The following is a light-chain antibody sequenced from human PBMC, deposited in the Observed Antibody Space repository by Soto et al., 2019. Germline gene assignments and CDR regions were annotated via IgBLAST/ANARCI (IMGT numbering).Light chain of an antibody. CDR2: NAL. V-gene: IGKV3-15*01. Sequence: EIVMTPSPATLSVSPGERATLSCRASQSVSTNLAWYQQKPGQAPRLLIYNALTRATGIPARFSGSGSGTEFTLTISSLQSEDFAFYYCQQRRTFGQGTKV. CDR1: QSVSTN. J-gene: IGKJ1*01. CDR3: QQRRT.